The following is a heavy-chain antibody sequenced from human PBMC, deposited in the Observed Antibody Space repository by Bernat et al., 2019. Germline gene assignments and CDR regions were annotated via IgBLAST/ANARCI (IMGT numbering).Heavy chain of an antibody. CDR3: ASEYGRSCDS. V-gene: IGHV3-7*03. CDR1: GFTFSSYW. CDR2: IKEDGSEK. D-gene: IGHD2-15*01. J-gene: IGHJ4*02. Sequence: EVQLVESGGGLVQPGGSLRLACAASGFTFSSYWMSWVRQAPGKGLEWVANIKEDGSEKYYVDSVKGRFTISRDNAKNSLYLQMNSLRAEDTAVYYCASEYGRSCDSWGQGTLVTVSS.